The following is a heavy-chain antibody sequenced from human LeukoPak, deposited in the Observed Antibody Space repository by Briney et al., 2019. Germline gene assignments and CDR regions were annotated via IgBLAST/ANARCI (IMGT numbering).Heavy chain of an antibody. D-gene: IGHD3-22*01. Sequence: GASGKSSGKASGFSITRYGISGVRQAPGQRLEWMGGVSAYNGNTNYAQKLQGRVTMTTDTSTSTAYMELRSLRSDDTAVYYCARQDYYDSSGYYYPTFDYWGQGTLVTVSS. V-gene: IGHV1-18*04. CDR3: ARQDYYDSSGYYYPTFDY. J-gene: IGHJ4*02. CDR1: GFSITRYG. CDR2: VSAYNGNT.